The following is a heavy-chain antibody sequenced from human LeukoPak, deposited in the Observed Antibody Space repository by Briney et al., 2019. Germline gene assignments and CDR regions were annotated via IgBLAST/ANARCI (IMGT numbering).Heavy chain of an antibody. CDR2: IKSKTDGGTT. D-gene: IGHD3-22*01. V-gene: IGHV3-15*01. Sequence: GGSLRLSCAAPGFTFSNAWMSWVRQAPGKGLEWVGRIKSKTDGGTTDYAAPVKGRFTISRDDSKNTLYLQMNSLKTEDTAVYYCTTVLVVVIRRVLAFDIWGQGTMVTVSS. CDR3: TTVLVVVIRRVLAFDI. CDR1: GFTFSNAW. J-gene: IGHJ3*02.